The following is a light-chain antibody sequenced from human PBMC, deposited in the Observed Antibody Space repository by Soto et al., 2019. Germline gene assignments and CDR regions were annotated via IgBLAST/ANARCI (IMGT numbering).Light chain of an antibody. CDR1: SSDVGGYNY. Sequence: QSALTQPASVSGSPGQSITISCTGTSSDVGGYNYVSWYQQQSGKAPKLMIHEVSNRPSGVSNRFSGSKSGNTASLTISGLQDEDEADYYCSSYTSSRDYVFGIGT. CDR2: EVS. CDR3: SSYTSSRDYV. J-gene: IGLJ1*01. V-gene: IGLV2-14*01.